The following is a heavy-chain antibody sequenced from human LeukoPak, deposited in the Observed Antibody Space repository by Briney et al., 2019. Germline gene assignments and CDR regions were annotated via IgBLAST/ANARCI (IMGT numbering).Heavy chain of an antibody. V-gene: IGHV3-23*01. J-gene: IGHJ4*02. CDR3: AKDLRQLVLGGY. CDR1: GFTFSSYA. CDR2: ISGSGGST. Sequence: PGGSLRLSCAASGFTFSSYAMSWVRQAPGKGLEWVSAISGSGGSTYYADSVKGRFTISRDNSKNTLYLQMNSVRAEDTAVYYCAKDLRQLVLGGYWGQGTLVTVSS. D-gene: IGHD6-13*01.